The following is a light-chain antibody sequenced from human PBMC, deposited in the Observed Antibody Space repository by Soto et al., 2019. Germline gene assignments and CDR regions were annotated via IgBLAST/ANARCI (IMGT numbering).Light chain of an antibody. CDR3: QQRSNWPPIT. Sequence: EIVLTQSPATLSLSPGERATLSCRASQTISSSLAWYQQKPGQSPRLLIYDASNRASGVPPRFSGSGSGTDFTLSISSIVPEDFAVYYCQQRSNWPPITFGQGTRLDVK. J-gene: IGKJ5*01. V-gene: IGKV3-11*01. CDR2: DAS. CDR1: QTISSS.